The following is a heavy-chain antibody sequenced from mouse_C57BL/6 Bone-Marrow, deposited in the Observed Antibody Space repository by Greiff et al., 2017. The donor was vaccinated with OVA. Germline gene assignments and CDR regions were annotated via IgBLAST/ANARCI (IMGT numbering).Heavy chain of an antibody. CDR3: AKVRYYGSSYGYFDV. D-gene: IGHD1-1*01. V-gene: IGHV2-4*01. Sequence: QVQLQESGPGLVQPSQSLSITCTVSGFSLTSYGVHWVRQPPGKGLEWLGVIWSGGSTDYNAAFISRLSISKDNSKSQVFFKMNSLQADDTAIYYCAKVRYYGSSYGYFDVWGTGTTVTVSS. CDR1: GFSLTSYG. CDR2: IWSGGST. J-gene: IGHJ1*03.